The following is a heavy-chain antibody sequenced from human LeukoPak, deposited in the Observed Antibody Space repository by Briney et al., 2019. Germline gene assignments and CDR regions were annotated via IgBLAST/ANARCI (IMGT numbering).Heavy chain of an antibody. D-gene: IGHD3-10*01. V-gene: IGHV4-59*12. Sequence: SETLSLTCTVSGGSINNYYWSWIRHPPGQGLEWIGHVYYDGSNKNNPPLKSRVTMPVDTSKDQFSLKVTSVTAADTAMYFCARFGSYFEYWGQGILVTVSS. CDR1: GGSINNYY. CDR3: ARFGSYFEY. J-gene: IGHJ4*02. CDR2: VYYDGSN.